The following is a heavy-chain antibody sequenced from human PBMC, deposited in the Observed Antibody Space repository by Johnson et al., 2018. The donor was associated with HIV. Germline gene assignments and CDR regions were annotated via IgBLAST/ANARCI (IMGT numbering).Heavy chain of an antibody. CDR1: GFTFSSYA. D-gene: IGHD4-23*01. V-gene: IGHV3-13*01. CDR3: ARGDYGGNLDAFDI. CDR2: IGTAGDT. J-gene: IGHJ3*02. Sequence: VQLVESGGGLVQPGGSLRLSCVASGFTFSSYAMSWVRQAPGKGLEWVSAIGTAGDTYYPGSVKGRFTISRENAKNSLYLQMNSLRAGDTAVYYCARGDYGGNLDAFDIWGQGTMVTVSS.